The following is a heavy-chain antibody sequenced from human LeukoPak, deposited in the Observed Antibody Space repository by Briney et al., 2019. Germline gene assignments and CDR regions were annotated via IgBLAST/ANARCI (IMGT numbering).Heavy chain of an antibody. CDR3: ARPDPSRGYYYYMDV. CDR1: GFTFSSYA. V-gene: IGHV3-30*01. Sequence: PGRSLRLSCAASGFTFSSYAMHWVRQAPGKGLEWVAVISYDGSNKYYADSVKGRFTISRDNSKNTLYLQMNSLRAEDTAVYYCARPDPSRGYYYYMDVWGKGTTVTVSS. J-gene: IGHJ6*03. CDR2: ISYDGSNK.